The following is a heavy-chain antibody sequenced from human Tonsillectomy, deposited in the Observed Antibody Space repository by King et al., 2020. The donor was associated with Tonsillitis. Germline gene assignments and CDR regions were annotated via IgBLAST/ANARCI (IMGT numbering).Heavy chain of an antibody. D-gene: IGHD6-19*01. CDR3: ASDKMYSSGRYSNS. Sequence: VQLVESGAEVKKPGSSVKVSCKASGGTFSTYGISWVRQAPGQGLEWMGRIIPILDIANYAQKFQGRVTITADKSTTTAYMELSSLRSEDTAVYYCASDKMYSSGRYSNSWGQGTLVTVSS. J-gene: IGHJ4*02. CDR1: GGTFSTYG. CDR2: IIPILDIA. V-gene: IGHV1-69*09.